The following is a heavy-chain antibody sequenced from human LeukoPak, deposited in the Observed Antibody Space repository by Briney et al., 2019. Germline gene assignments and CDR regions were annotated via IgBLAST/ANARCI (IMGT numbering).Heavy chain of an antibody. D-gene: IGHD4-17*01. CDR1: RITFSSHW. V-gene: IGHV3-7*01. CDR3: AREHDYGDYVDY. J-gene: IGHJ4*02. CDR2: IKQDGSVK. Sequence: PGGSLRLSCAASRITFSSHWMTWVRQAPGKGLEWVANIKQDGSVKDYVDSVKGRFTISRDNAKNSLYLQMNSLRVEDTAVYYCAREHDYGDYVDYWGQGTLVTVSS.